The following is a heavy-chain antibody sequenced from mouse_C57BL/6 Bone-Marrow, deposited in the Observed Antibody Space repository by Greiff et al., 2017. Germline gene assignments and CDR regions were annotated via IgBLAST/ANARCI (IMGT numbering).Heavy chain of an antibody. Sequence: EVKLAESGPDLVKPSQSLSLTCTVTGYSITSGNNWQWIRQFPGNKLEWMGYIQYSGTTNYNPSLKSRISITRDTSKRQFFLQLNSVTTEDTATYYCARVGSLVPHCYFDVWGAGTTVTVSS. V-gene: IGHV3-1*02. CDR2: IQYSGTT. CDR3: ARVGSLVPHCYFDV. J-gene: IGHJ1*01. CDR1: GYSITSGNN. D-gene: IGHD5-1*01.